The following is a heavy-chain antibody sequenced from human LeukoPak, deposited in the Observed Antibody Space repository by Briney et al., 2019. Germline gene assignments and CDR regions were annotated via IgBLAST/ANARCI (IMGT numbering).Heavy chain of an antibody. CDR1: GSSISSYY. CDR3: ARDSLLTGPTYYYYYGMDV. V-gene: IGHV4-59*01. CDR2: IYYSGST. J-gene: IGHJ6*02. Sequence: SETLSLTCTVSGSSISSYYWGWIRQPPGKGLEGIGYIYYSGSTNYNPSLKSRVTISVDTSKNQFSLKLSSVTAADTAVYYCARDSLLTGPTYYYYYGMDVWGQGTTVTVSS. D-gene: IGHD3-9*01.